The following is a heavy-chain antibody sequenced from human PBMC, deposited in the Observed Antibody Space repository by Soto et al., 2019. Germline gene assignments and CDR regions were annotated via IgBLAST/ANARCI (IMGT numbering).Heavy chain of an antibody. Sequence: GGSLRLSCAASGFPFSSFAMHWVRQAPGKGLEWVAVISNDGNNKNYADSVKGRLTISRDNSMNTLYLQMSSLRPDDTAVYYCAIGRDPYNYNYWGRGTLVTVSS. CDR1: GFPFSSFA. CDR2: ISNDGNNK. CDR3: AIGRDPYNYNY. V-gene: IGHV3-30-3*01. D-gene: IGHD5-12*01. J-gene: IGHJ4*02.